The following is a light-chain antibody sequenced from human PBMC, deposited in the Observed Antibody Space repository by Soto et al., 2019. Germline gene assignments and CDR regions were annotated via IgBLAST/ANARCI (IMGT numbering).Light chain of an antibody. J-gene: IGLJ3*02. V-gene: IGLV2-23*02. CDR2: EVR. CDR1: SSDVGSYNL. CDR3: CSYAGSSTLV. Sequence: QSVLTQPASVSGSPGQSITISCTGTSSDVGSYNLVSWYQQHPGKAPKLLIYEVRKRPSGVSNRFSGSKSGNTASLTISGLQAEDEADYYCCSYAGSSTLVFGGGTKLTVL.